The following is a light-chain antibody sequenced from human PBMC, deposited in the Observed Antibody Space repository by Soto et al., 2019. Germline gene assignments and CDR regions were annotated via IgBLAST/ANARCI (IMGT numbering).Light chain of an antibody. V-gene: IGLV1-40*01. J-gene: IGLJ1*01. CDR2: GNS. Sequence: QSVLTQPPSLSGAPGQRITISCTGTSSNLGAAFAVQWYQQLPGAAPKLLIYGNSNRPSGVPDRFSGSKSGTSASLAITGLQAEDEADYYCQSYDSSLSGSYVFGTGTKLTVL. CDR1: SSNLGAAFA. CDR3: QSYDSSLSGSYV.